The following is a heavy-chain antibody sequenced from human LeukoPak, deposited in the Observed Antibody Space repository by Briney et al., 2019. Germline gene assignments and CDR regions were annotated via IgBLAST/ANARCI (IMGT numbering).Heavy chain of an antibody. Sequence: GGSLRLSCAASGFTFSSYAMSWARQAPGKGLEWVSGISGSGDNTYYADSVKGRFTISRDNSKNTLYVQVSSLGTGDTAAYYCAKGSYYDSSGSFYFDYWGQGTLVTVSS. CDR2: ISGSGDNT. J-gene: IGHJ4*02. V-gene: IGHV3-23*01. CDR3: AKGSYYDSSGSFYFDY. D-gene: IGHD3-22*01. CDR1: GFTFSSYA.